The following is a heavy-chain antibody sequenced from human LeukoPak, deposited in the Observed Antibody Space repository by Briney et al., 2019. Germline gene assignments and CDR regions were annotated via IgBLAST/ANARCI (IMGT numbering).Heavy chain of an antibody. CDR2: IGAGGRST. J-gene: IGHJ4*02. CDR1: GFTFSTYA. Sequence: GGSLRLSCAASGFTFSTYAMSWVRQAPGKGLEWVSAIGAGGRSTYYADSVKGRFTISRDNSKNMLYLQMNGLRAEDTAVYYCAKGAGYSSSWRFDYWGQGTLVTVSS. D-gene: IGHD6-13*01. CDR3: AKGAGYSSSWRFDY. V-gene: IGHV3-23*01.